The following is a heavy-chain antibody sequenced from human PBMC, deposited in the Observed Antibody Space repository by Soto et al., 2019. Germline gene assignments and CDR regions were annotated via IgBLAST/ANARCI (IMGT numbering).Heavy chain of an antibody. CDR2: IHYSGST. Sequence: SETLSLTCSVSGASISIGTDYWGWIRQPPGKGLEWIGNIHYSGSTYYNPSLKSRVNISVDTSKNQFSLKPSSVTAADTAMYYCARQERPRYCSGASCSGYTFDYWGQEPWSPSPQ. J-gene: IGHJ4*01. CDR3: ARQERPRYCSGASCSGYTFDY. V-gene: IGHV4-39*01. D-gene: IGHD2-15*01. CDR1: GASISIGTDY.